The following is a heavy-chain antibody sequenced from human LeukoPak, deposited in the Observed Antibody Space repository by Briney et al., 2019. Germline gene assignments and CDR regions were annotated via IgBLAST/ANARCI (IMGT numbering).Heavy chain of an antibody. Sequence: GGSLRLSCAASGFTFGDYAMSWFRQAPGKGLEWVGFIRSKAYGGTTEYAASVKGRFTISRDDSKSIAYLQMNSLKTEDTAVYYCTSDRYFDWLLPEPNYYYYGMDVWGQGTTVTVSS. CDR2: IRSKAYGGTT. V-gene: IGHV3-49*03. CDR1: GFTFGDYA. J-gene: IGHJ6*02. D-gene: IGHD3-9*01. CDR3: TSDRYFDWLLPEPNYYYYGMDV.